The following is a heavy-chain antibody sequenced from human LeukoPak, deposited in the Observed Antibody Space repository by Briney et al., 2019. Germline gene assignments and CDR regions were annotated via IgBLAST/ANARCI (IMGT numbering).Heavy chain of an antibody. D-gene: IGHD4-17*01. CDR1: GFTFSSYW. J-gene: IGHJ4*02. CDR3: ARGGDYPFDY. V-gene: IGHV3-74*01. Sequence: GGSLRLSCAASGFTFSSYWMHWVRQAPGKGLVWVSRIESTGSSTDYADSVKGRFTISRDNAKNTLYLQMNSLRDEDTALYYCARGGDYPFDYWGQGTLVTVSS. CDR2: IESTGSST.